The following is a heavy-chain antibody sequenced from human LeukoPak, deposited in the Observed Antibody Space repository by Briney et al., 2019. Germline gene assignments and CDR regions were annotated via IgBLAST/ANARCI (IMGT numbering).Heavy chain of an antibody. V-gene: IGHV1-2*02. Sequence: ASVKVSCKASGYTFTGYYMHWVRQAPGQGLEWMGWINPNSGGTNYAQKFQGRVTMTRDTSISTAYMELGRLRSDDTAVYYCSTDNLVAARPGGYYYSGMDVWGQGTTVTVSS. CDR1: GYTFTGYY. D-gene: IGHD6-6*01. CDR3: STDNLVAARPGGYYYSGMDV. CDR2: INPNSGGT. J-gene: IGHJ6*02.